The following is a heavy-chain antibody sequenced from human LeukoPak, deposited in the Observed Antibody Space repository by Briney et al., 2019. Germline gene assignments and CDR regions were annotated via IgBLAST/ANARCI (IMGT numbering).Heavy chain of an antibody. D-gene: IGHD5-18*01. V-gene: IGHV4-39*01. Sequence: PSETLSLTCTVSGGSISSSSYYWGWIRQPPGKGLEWIGSIYYSGSTYYNPSLKSRVTISVDTSKNQFSLKLSSVTAADTAVYYCVRHRVSYSYVDYWGQGTLVTVSS. CDR2: IYYSGST. J-gene: IGHJ4*02. CDR3: VRHRVSYSYVDY. CDR1: GGSISSSSYY.